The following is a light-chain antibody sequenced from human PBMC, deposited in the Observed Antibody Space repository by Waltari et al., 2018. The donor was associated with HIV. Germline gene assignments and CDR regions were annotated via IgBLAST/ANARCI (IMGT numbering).Light chain of an antibody. Sequence: QSALTQPASVSASPGQSLPISCTGTSRNVADSNSVPWYQQRPGKAPKLIIYDVSHRPSGVSNRFSGSKSGNTASLTISGLQAEDEADYFCSSYTSSNTLVVFGGGTKLTVL. CDR1: SRNVADSNS. CDR3: SSYTSSNTLVV. V-gene: IGLV2-14*03. J-gene: IGLJ2*01. CDR2: DVS.